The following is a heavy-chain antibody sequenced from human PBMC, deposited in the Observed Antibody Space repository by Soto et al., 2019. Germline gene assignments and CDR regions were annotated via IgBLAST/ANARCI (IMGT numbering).Heavy chain of an antibody. V-gene: IGHV4-31*03. CDR2: IYYSGTT. J-gene: IGHJ4*02. CDR1: GGSITTGRYF. Sequence: PSETLSLTCTVSGGSITTGRYFWSWIRQHPGKGLEWIGYIYYSGTTHYNPSLKSRVTISVDTSKNQFSLKLSSVTAADTAVYYCARVVSGSYFDYWGQGTLVTVS. D-gene: IGHD1-26*01. CDR3: ARVVSGSYFDY.